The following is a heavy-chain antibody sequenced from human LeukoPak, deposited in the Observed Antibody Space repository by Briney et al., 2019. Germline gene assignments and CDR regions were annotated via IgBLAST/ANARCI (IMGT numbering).Heavy chain of an antibody. D-gene: IGHD5-12*01. CDR3: ARDGYHYRGFDY. CDR1: GYTFTSYY. Sequence: GASVKVSCKASGYTFTSYYMHWVRQAPGRGLEWMGIINPSGGSTSYAQKFQGRVTMTRDTSTSTVYMELSSLRSEDTAVYYCARDGYHYRGFDYWGQGTLVTVSS. CDR2: INPSGGST. V-gene: IGHV1-46*01. J-gene: IGHJ4*02.